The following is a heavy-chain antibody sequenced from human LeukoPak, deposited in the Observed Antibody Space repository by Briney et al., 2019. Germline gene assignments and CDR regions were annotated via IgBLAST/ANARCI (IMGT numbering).Heavy chain of an antibody. Sequence: GGSLRLSCAAPGFTFSDYYMSWIRQAPGKGLEWVSYISSSGSTIYYADSVKGRFTISRDNAKNSLYLQMNSLRAEDTAVYYCARVPAGAGDYYYYGMDVWGQGTTVTVSS. V-gene: IGHV3-11*01. J-gene: IGHJ6*02. CDR2: ISSSGSTI. D-gene: IGHD3-10*01. CDR3: ARVPAGAGDYYYYGMDV. CDR1: GFTFSDYY.